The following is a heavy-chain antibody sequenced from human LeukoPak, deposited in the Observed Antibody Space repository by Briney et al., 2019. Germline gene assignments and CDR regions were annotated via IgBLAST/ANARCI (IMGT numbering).Heavy chain of an antibody. J-gene: IGHJ4*02. CDR3: ARPDEWELLDY. V-gene: IGHV1-46*01. Sequence: GASVKVSCKASGYTFTSYYMHWVRQAPGQGLEWMGIINPSGGSTSYAQKFQGRVTMTRDTSISTAYMELSRLRSDDTAVYYCARPDEWELLDYWGQGTLVTVSS. D-gene: IGHD1-26*01. CDR2: INPSGGST. CDR1: GYTFTSYY.